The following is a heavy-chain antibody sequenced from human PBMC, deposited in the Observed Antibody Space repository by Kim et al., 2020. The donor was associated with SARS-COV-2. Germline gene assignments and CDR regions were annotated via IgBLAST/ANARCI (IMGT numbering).Heavy chain of an antibody. V-gene: IGHV3-48*03. CDR2: ISSSGSTI. CDR3: ARDFIAAAGLFSDGNYYYGMDV. CDR1: GFTFSSYE. Sequence: GGSLRLSCAASGFTFSSYEMNWVRQAPGKGLEWVSYISSSGSTIYYADSVKGRFTISRDNAKNSLYLQMNSLRAEDTAVYYCARDFIAAAGLFSDGNYYYGMDVWGQGTTVTVSS. J-gene: IGHJ6*02. D-gene: IGHD6-13*01.